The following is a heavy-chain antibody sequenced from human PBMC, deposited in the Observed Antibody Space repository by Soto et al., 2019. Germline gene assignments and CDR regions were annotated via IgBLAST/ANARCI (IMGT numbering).Heavy chain of an antibody. Sequence: QVQLVQSGAEVKKPGSSVKVSCKASGGTFSSYAISWVRRAPGQGLEWMGGIIPIFGTANYAQKFQGRVTITADESTSTAYMELSSLRSEDTAVYYCARTDYSNRYRPPYYYYGMDVWGQGTTVTVSS. J-gene: IGHJ6*02. CDR2: IIPIFGTA. D-gene: IGHD4-4*01. CDR3: ARTDYSNRYRPPYYYYGMDV. CDR1: GGTFSSYA. V-gene: IGHV1-69*01.